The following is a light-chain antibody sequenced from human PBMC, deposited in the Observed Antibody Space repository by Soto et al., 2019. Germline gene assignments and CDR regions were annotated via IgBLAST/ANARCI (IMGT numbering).Light chain of an antibody. V-gene: IGKV3-15*01. Sequence: IVMTQSPATLSVSPWERATLSCRASQSISSKLAWYQQKPGQAPRLLIYGASTRATGIPARFSGSGSGTDFTLTISSLEPEDFAVYYCQQYHNWPITFGQGTRLEIK. CDR2: GAS. J-gene: IGKJ5*01. CDR1: QSISSK. CDR3: QQYHNWPIT.